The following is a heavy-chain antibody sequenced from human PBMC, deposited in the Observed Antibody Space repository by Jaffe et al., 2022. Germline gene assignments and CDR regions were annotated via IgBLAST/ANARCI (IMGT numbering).Heavy chain of an antibody. D-gene: IGHD3-10*01. CDR1: GGSISSYY. CDR2: IYYSGST. J-gene: IGHJ3*02. V-gene: IGHV4-59*01. Sequence: QVQLQESGPGLVKPSETLSLTCTVSGGSISSYYWSWIRQPPGKGLEWIGYIYYSGSTNYNPSLKSRVTISVDTSKNQFSLKLSSVTAADTAVYYCAREGGYYGSGSYISDDAFDIWGQGTMVTVSS. CDR3: AREGGYYGSGSYISDDAFDI.